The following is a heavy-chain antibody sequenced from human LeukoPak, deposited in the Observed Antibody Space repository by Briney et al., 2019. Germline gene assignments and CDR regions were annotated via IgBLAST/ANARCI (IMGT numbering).Heavy chain of an antibody. CDR2: IIPIFGTA. CDR1: GGTFSSYA. CDR3: ATEQMVPPDRPCFGELLPNYYYYYMDV. J-gene: IGHJ6*03. V-gene: IGHV1-69*06. D-gene: IGHD3-10*01. Sequence: ASVKVSCKASGGTFSSYAISWVRQAPGQGLEWMGGIIPIFGTANYAQKFQGRVTITADKSTSTAYIELSSLRSEDTAVYYCATEQMVPPDRPCFGELLPNYYYYYMDVWGKGTTVTVSS.